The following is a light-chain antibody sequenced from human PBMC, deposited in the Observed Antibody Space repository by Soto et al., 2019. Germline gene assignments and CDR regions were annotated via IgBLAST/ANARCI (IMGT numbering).Light chain of an antibody. Sequence: EIVLTQSPGTLSLSPGERATLSCRASQSVTNNYLAWYQQKPGQAPRLLIYGASSRAAGIPDRFSGSGSGTDFTLTIIRLEHEYFAVYYCKQYGSYPYTFGQGNKLEIK. J-gene: IGKJ2*01. CDR2: GAS. V-gene: IGKV3-20*01. CDR1: QSVTNNY. CDR3: KQYGSYPYT.